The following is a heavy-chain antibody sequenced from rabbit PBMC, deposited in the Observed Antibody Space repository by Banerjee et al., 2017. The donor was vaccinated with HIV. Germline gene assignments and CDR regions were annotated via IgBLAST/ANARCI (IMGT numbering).Heavy chain of an antibody. CDR1: GFTISSSYW. D-gene: IGHD6-1*01. CDR2: IYPTSGST. V-gene: IGHV1S43*01. Sequence: QEQLEESGGDLVKPGASLTLTCTASGFTISSSYWIFWVRQAPGKGMEWIACIYPTSGSTWYASWVNGRFAISRSTSLNTVTLKMTSLTAADTATYFCARDGTGGVADYAYALWGPGTLVTV. CDR3: ARDGTGGVADYAYAL. J-gene: IGHJ4*01.